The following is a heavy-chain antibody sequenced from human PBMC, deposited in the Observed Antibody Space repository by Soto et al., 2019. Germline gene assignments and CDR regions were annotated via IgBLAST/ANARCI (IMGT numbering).Heavy chain of an antibody. J-gene: IGHJ4*02. CDR3: ARAGGSSAWVY. CDR1: GYPFTSYY. D-gene: IGHD2-2*01. Sequence: QVQLVQSGAEVKKPGASVKVFCKASGYPFTSYYMHWVRQAPGQGLELMGIINPSDVRTNYAQKFQGRAIMTRGTATSTVYMELSSLRAEDTAVYYWARAGGSSAWVYWGQGTLVTVSS. V-gene: IGHV1-46*01. CDR2: INPSDVRT.